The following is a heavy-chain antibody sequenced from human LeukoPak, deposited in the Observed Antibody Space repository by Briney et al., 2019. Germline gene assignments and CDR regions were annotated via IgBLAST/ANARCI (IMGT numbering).Heavy chain of an antibody. V-gene: IGHV3-74*01. J-gene: IGHJ3*02. Sequence: GGSLRLSCAASGFTYNSHWMHWARHAPGKGLVWVSRINNDGGDTIYGDSVKRRFSISRDNAKNTLYLQMNSLRAEDTAVYYCVRGSFGPDIWGQGTMVTVSS. CDR1: GFTYNSHW. D-gene: IGHD3/OR15-3a*01. CDR3: VRGSFGPDI. CDR2: INNDGGDT.